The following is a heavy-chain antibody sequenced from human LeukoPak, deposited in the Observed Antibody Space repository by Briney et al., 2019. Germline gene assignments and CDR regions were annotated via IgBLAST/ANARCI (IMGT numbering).Heavy chain of an antibody. J-gene: IGHJ4*02. CDR2: IWYDGSNK. D-gene: IGHD3-10*01. CDR1: GFTFSSYG. V-gene: IGHV3-30*02. CDR3: ARDRYYGSGSYYNPRRGYFDY. Sequence: PGGSLRLSXAASGFTFSSYGMHWVRQAPGKGLEWVAFIWYDGSNKYYADSVKGRFTISRDNSKNTVYLQMNSLRAEDTAVYYCARDRYYGSGSYYNPRRGYFDYWGQGTLVTVSS.